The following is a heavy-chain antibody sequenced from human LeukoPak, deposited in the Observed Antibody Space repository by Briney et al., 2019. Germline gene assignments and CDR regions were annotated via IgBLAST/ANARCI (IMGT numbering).Heavy chain of an antibody. CDR2: IYTSGST. CDR3: ARECKYDFWSGLQNNYYYGMDV. V-gene: IGHV4-61*02. Sequence: SETLSLTCTVSGGSISSGSSYWGWIRQPAWKGLEWIGRIYTSGSTNYNPSLKSRVTISVDTSKNQSSLKLSSVTAADTAVYYCARECKYDFWSGLQNNYYYGMDVWGQGTTVTVSS. CDR1: GGSISSGSSY. D-gene: IGHD3-3*01. J-gene: IGHJ6*02.